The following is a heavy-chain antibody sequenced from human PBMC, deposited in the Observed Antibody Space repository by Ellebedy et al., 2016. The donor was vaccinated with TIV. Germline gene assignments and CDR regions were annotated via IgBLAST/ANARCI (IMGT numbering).Heavy chain of an antibody. D-gene: IGHD3-3*01. CDR1: GGSISDYS. CDR2: IFYSGST. V-gene: IGHV4-59*01. J-gene: IGHJ6*02. CDR3: ARFDYDVEGYYGMDV. Sequence: GSLRLXXTVSGGSISDYSWSWIRQPPGKGPEWIGYIFYSGSTNYNPSLKSRVTISVDTSKNQFSLKLTSVAAADTAVYYCARFDYDVEGYYGMDVWGQGTTVTVSS.